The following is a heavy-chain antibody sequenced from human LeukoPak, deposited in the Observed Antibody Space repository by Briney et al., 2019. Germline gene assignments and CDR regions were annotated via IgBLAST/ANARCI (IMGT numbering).Heavy chain of an antibody. CDR1: GYSFTTYW. V-gene: IGHV5-51*01. CDR2: VYPDDSDA. CDR3: AKKGIADAFDI. D-gene: IGHD2-15*01. Sequence: GESLKISCRGSGYSFTTYWIGWVRQMPGKGLEWMGIVYPDDSDARYSPSFQGQVTISVDKSINTAFLQWSSLKASDTAMYYCAKKGIADAFDIWGQGTKVTVSS. J-gene: IGHJ3*02.